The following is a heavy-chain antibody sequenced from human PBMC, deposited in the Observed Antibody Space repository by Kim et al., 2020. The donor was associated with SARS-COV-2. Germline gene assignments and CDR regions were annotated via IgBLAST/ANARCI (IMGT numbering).Heavy chain of an antibody. D-gene: IGHD5-12*01. CDR3: ARAQMATITPGYFDY. Sequence: DSVEGRFTIARDNAKNTLYLQMNSLRAEDTAVYYCARAQMATITPGYFDYWGQGTLVTVSS. J-gene: IGHJ4*02. V-gene: IGHV3-74*01.